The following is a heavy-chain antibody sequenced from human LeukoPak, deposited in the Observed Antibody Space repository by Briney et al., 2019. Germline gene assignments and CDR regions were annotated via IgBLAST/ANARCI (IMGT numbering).Heavy chain of an antibody. CDR3: ARDGPSSIAAAGTVPFGIDP. CDR1: GYTFTSYA. CDR2: IKNNTGNP. D-gene: IGHD6-13*01. V-gene: IGHV7-4-1*02. Sequence: ASVTVSCKASGYTFTSYAMNWVRQAPGQGLEWMGWIKNNTGNPTYAQGFTGRFVFSLDTSVSTAYLQISSLKAEDTAVYYCARDGPSSIAAAGTVPFGIDPWGQGTLVTVSS. J-gene: IGHJ5*02.